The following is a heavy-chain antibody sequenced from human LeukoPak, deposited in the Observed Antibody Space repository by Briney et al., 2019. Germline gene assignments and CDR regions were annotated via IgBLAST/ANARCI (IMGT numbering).Heavy chain of an antibody. Sequence: ASVKVSCKASGYTFTSYHVHWVRQAPGQGLEWMGIINPSGGSTSYAQKFQGRVTMTRDTSTSTVYMELSSLRSEDTAVYYCARDGTTVTDYYYYMDVWGKGTTVTVSS. D-gene: IGHD4-11*01. CDR1: GYTFTSYH. CDR3: ARDGTTVTDYYYYMDV. J-gene: IGHJ6*03. CDR2: INPSGGST. V-gene: IGHV1-46*01.